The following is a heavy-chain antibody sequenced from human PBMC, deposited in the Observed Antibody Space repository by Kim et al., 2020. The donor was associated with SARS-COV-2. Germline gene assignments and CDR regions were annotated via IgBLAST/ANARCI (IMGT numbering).Heavy chain of an antibody. CDR3: ARYSWGSARLLYYIDY. J-gene: IGHJ4*02. V-gene: IGHV3-64*04. D-gene: IGHD3-16*01. Sequence: ESMEGRCTISRDNSSNTMYLQMNRLRVEDTAVYFCARYSWGSARLLYYIDYWGQGTLVTVSS.